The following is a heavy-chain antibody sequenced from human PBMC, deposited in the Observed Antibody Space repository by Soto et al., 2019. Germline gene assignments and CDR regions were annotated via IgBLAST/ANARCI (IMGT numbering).Heavy chain of an antibody. CDR3: ARARLGAIGFPCFDY. CDR2: ISSGGGTT. J-gene: IGHJ4*02. CDR1: GFTLRDHL. D-gene: IGHD3-22*01. Sequence: GALRLSCTASGFTLRDHLMNWVRQVPRKGLEGVSYISSGGGTTYYADSVKGRFTLTRDNAKNSLSLQINSLIAEDAAVYYCARARLGAIGFPCFDYWGQGTKVTVSS. V-gene: IGHV3-48*03.